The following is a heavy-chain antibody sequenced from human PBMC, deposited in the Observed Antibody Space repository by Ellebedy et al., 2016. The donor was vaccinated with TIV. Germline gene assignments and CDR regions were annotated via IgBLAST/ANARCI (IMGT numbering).Heavy chain of an antibody. D-gene: IGHD2/OR15-2a*01. CDR1: GFTFSSYA. CDR3: ARRTKILLGAGFDL. Sequence: PGGSLRLSCAPSGFTFSSYAMHWVRQAPGKGLEWVAVISYDGDNKHYADSVKGRFTISRDNSNDTLYLQMNSLGAEDGAVYYCARRTKILLGAGFDLWGQGTMVTVSS. V-gene: IGHV3-30-3*01. CDR2: ISYDGDNK. J-gene: IGHJ3*01.